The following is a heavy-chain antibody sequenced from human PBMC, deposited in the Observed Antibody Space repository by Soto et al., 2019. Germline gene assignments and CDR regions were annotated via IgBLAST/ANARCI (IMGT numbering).Heavy chain of an antibody. Sequence: EVQLLESGGGLVQPGGSLRLSCAASGFTFSSYAMSWVRQAPGKGLEWVSAISGSGGSTYYADSVKGRFTISRDNSKNMLYLQMHSLRAEATSVYYCAKDRPPGEWEAAGTWGQGTLVTVSS. CDR1: GFTFSSYA. CDR3: AKDRPPGEWEAAGT. D-gene: IGHD6-13*01. V-gene: IGHV3-23*01. CDR2: ISGSGGST. J-gene: IGHJ4*02.